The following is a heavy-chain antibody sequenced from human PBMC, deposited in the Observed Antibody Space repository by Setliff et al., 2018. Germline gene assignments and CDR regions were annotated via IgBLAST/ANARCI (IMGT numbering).Heavy chain of an antibody. CDR2: VNPGGLTS. D-gene: IGHD3-3*01. J-gene: IGHJ4*02. Sequence: ASVKVSCKTSGYSFTSHYMHWVRQAPGQGLEWMGIVNPGGLTSSSTQKLQGRVTMTTDTSTSTAYMDLRSLRSDDTAVYYCARSIALFGVDVVSCYFDHWGQGTLVTVSS. V-gene: IGHV1-46*01. CDR1: GYSFTSHY. CDR3: ARSIALFGVDVVSCYFDH.